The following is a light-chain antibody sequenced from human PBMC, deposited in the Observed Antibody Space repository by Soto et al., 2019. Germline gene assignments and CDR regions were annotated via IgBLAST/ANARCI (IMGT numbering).Light chain of an antibody. J-gene: IGKJ5*01. CDR3: QQHNNWPPIA. Sequence: EIVMTQSPATLSVSPGEGATLSCRASQSISSNLAWFQHKPGQAPRLLIYGASTRATGIPARFSGSGSGTEFTLTISSLQSEDFAVYYCQQHNNWPPIAFGKGTRMEIK. CDR2: GAS. CDR1: QSISSN. V-gene: IGKV3-15*01.